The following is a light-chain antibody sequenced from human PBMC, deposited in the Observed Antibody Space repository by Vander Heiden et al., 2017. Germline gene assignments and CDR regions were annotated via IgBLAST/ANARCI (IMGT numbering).Light chain of an antibody. Sequence: QSVLTQPPSVSGTPGQRVTIPCSGSSSNIGSNYVYWYQQLPGTAPKLLIYGNNQRPSGVPDRFSASKSGTSASLAISGLRSEDEADYYCAAWDDSLSGRVFGGGTKLTVL. J-gene: IGLJ3*02. CDR3: AAWDDSLSGRV. CDR2: GNN. V-gene: IGLV1-47*01. CDR1: SSNIGSNY.